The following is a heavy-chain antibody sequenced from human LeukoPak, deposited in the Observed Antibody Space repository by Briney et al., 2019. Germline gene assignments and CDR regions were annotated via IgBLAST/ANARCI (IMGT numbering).Heavy chain of an antibody. CDR3: ARGLDAAGTSRGAGFDY. J-gene: IGHJ4*02. D-gene: IGHD6-13*01. V-gene: IGHV4-34*01. Sequence: PSETLSLTCAVYGGSFSGYYWSWIRQPPGKGLEWIGEINHSGSTNYNPSLTSRGTISVDTSKNQFSLKLSSVTAADTAVYYCARGLDAAGTSRGAGFDYWGQGTLVTVSS. CDR2: INHSGST. CDR1: GGSFSGYY.